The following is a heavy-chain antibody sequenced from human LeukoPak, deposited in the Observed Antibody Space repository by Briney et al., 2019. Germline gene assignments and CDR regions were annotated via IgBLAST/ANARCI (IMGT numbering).Heavy chain of an antibody. CDR1: GFTFNSYA. CDR3: AKGSRSSRPYYFDF. CDR2: ITGSGDDT. V-gene: IGHV3-23*01. Sequence: GGSLRLSCAASGFTFNSYAMSWVRQAPGKVLEWVPAITGSGDDTYHADSVKGRFTISRDNSKNTLYLQMNSLRVDDTAIYYCAKGSRSSRPYYFDFWGQGTLVTVSS. D-gene: IGHD6-19*01. J-gene: IGHJ4*02.